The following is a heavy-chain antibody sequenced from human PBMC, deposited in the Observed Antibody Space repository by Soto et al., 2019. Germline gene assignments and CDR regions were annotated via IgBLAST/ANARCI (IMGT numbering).Heavy chain of an antibody. V-gene: IGHV3-23*01. D-gene: IGHD3-10*01. J-gene: IGHJ4*02. CDR2: ISGSGGST. Sequence: PGGSLRLSCAASGFTFSSYAMSWVRQAPGKGLEWVSAISGSGGSTYYADSVKGRFTISRDNSKNTLYLQMNSLRAEDTAVYYCAKSLFRGVSEDYYFDYWGQGXLVTVYS. CDR3: AKSLFRGVSEDYYFDY. CDR1: GFTFSSYA.